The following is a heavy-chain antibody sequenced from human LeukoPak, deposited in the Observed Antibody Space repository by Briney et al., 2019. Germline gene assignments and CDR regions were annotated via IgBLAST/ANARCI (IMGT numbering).Heavy chain of an antibody. CDR1: GYTFTSYY. Sequence: SCRASGYTFTSYYMHWVRQAPGKGLEWVSAISGSGGSTYYADSVKGRLTISRDNSKNTLYLQMNSLRAEDTAVYYCAKDRGRLDAFDIWGQGTMVTVSS. V-gene: IGHV3-23*01. D-gene: IGHD1-14*01. J-gene: IGHJ3*02. CDR2: ISGSGGST. CDR3: AKDRGRLDAFDI.